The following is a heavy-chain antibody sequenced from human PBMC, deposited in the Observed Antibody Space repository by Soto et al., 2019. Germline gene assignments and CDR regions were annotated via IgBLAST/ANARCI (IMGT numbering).Heavy chain of an antibody. D-gene: IGHD3-22*01. J-gene: IGHJ5*02. CDR2: IYYSGCT. V-gene: IGHV4-30-4*01. CDR3: ARGGYDSSGYYYLGNQGFDP. CDR1: GGSISSGDYY. Sequence: SETLSLTCTVSGGSISSGDYYWSWIRQPPGKGLEWIGYIYYSGCTYYNPSLKSRVTISVDTSKNQFSLKLSSVTAADTAVYYCARGGYDSSGYYYLGNQGFDPWGQGTLVTVSS.